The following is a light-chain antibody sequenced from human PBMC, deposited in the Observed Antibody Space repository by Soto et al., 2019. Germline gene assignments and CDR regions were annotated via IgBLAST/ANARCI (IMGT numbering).Light chain of an antibody. CDR1: QSIGSY. J-gene: IGKJ1*01. CDR3: QQSYSTPWT. Sequence: DIQMTQSPSSLSASEGDRVTITCRASQSIGSYVNWYQQKPGKAPNLVIYAASTLQSGVPSRFSGSGFGTDFTLTISSPQPEDIATYHCQQSYSTPWTFGQGTKVE. V-gene: IGKV1-39*01. CDR2: AAS.